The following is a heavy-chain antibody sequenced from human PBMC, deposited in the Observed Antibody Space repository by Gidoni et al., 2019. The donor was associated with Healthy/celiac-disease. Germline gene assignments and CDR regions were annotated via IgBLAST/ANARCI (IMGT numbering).Heavy chain of an antibody. CDR2: LYCSGST. V-gene: IGHV4-59*01. J-gene: IGHJ2*01. CDR3: ARDARRRGYYYDSSGYYRNWYFDL. Sequence: QVQLQESGPGLVKPSETLSLTCTVSGGSISSYYWRWIRQPPGKGLEWIGYLYCSGSTNYTPSRKSRVTISVDTAKNQFSLKLSSVTAADTAVYYCARDARRRGYYYDSSGYYRNWYFDLWGRGTLVTVSS. CDR1: GGSISSYY. D-gene: IGHD3-22*01.